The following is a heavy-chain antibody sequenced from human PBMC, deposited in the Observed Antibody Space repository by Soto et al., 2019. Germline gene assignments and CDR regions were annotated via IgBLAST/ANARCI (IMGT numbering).Heavy chain of an antibody. V-gene: IGHV1-69*01. CDR1: EGTFNSYA. J-gene: IGHJ4*02. D-gene: IGHD6-13*01. CDR3: ASGASRWYPYFFDS. CDR2: IIPYYNTL. Sequence: QAQVVQSGAEVRKPGSSVKLSCKASEGTFNSYAIAWVRQAPGQGLEWMGGIIPYYNTLNYAQKFQDRVTITAADSKNTGYMELGSLRSDDTAVYFCASGASRWYPYFFDSWAQGTLVTVSS.